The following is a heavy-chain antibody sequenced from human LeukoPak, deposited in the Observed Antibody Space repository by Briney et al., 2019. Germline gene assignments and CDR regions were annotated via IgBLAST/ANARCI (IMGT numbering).Heavy chain of an antibody. J-gene: IGHJ4*02. CDR1: GFTFSSYA. CDR2: ISYDGSNK. Sequence: PGGSLRLSCAASGFTFSSYAMHWVRQAPGKGLEWVAVISYDGSNKYYADSVKGRFTISRDNSKNTLYLQMNSLRAEDTAVYYCAREGGNWGEGYFDYWGQGTLVTVSS. D-gene: IGHD7-27*01. CDR3: AREGGNWGEGYFDY. V-gene: IGHV3-30*01.